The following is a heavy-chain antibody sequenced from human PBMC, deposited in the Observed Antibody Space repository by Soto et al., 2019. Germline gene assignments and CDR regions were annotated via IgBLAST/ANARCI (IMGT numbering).Heavy chain of an antibody. J-gene: IGHJ6*03. V-gene: IGHV1-24*01. CDR3: AIPPYDFWSGYDPYYMDV. Sequence: ASVKVSCKVSGYTLTELSMHWVRQAPGKGLEWMGGFDPEDGETIYAQKFQGRVTMTEDTSTDTAYMELSSLRSEDTAVYYCAIPPYDFWSGYDPYYMDVWGKVTTVTVSS. D-gene: IGHD3-3*01. CDR2: FDPEDGET. CDR1: GYTLTELS.